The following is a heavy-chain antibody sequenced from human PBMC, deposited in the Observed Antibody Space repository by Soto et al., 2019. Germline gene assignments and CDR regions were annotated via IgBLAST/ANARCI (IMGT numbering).Heavy chain of an antibody. CDR2: IYYTGKT. Sequence: SETLSLTCSISGGTIGDYYWSWIRQPPGKGLEWLAYIYYTGKTDQNPSLERRVSISLGTSKNQFSLNLRSVTAADTAVYYCVRDMHAGFTHYFDPWGQGTLVTVSS. CDR1: GGTIGDYY. V-gene: IGHV4-59*01. D-gene: IGHD1-26*01. J-gene: IGHJ5*02. CDR3: VRDMHAGFTHYFDP.